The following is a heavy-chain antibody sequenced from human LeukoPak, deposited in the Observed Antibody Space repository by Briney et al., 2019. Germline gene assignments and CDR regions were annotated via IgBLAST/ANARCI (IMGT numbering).Heavy chain of an antibody. J-gene: IGHJ4*02. CDR3: ARHQRGSYFDY. CDR1: GGSISNYY. Sequence: SETLSLTCTVSGGSISNYYWSWIRQPPGKGLEWIAYISYSGSTNYNPSLKSRVTISVDTSRNQFSLKLSSVTAADTAVYSCARHQRGSYFDYWGQGTLVTVSS. V-gene: IGHV4-59*08. D-gene: IGHD1-26*01. CDR2: ISYSGST.